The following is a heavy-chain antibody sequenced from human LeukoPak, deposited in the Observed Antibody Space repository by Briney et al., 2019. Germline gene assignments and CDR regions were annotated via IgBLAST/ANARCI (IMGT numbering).Heavy chain of an antibody. J-gene: IGHJ4*02. D-gene: IGHD3-3*01. CDR1: GFTVSSNY. V-gene: IGHV3-66*02. CDR2: IYSGGST. Sequence: PGGSLRLSCAASGFTVSSNYMSWVRQAPGKGLEWVSVIYSGGSTYYADSVKGRFTISRDNSKNTLYLQMNSLRAEDTAVYYCARGDRYYDFWSGFYPHFDYWGQGTLVTISS. CDR3: ARGDRYYDFWSGFYPHFDY.